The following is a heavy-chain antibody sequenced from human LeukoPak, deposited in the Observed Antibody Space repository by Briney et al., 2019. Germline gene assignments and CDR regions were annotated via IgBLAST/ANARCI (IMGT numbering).Heavy chain of an antibody. CDR2: ISWNSGSI. Sequence: GGSLRLSCAASGFTFDDYAMHWVRQAPGKGLEWVSGISWNSGSIGYADSVKGRFTISRDNAKNSLYLQMNSLRAEDTALYYCARIQNRYYYGMDIWGQGTTVTVSS. CDR3: ARIQNRYYYGMDI. D-gene: IGHD2/OR15-2a*01. J-gene: IGHJ6*02. CDR1: GFTFDDYA. V-gene: IGHV3-9*01.